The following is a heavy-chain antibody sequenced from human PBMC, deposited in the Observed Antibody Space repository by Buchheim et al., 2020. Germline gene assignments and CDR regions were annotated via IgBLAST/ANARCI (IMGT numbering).Heavy chain of an antibody. CDR2: IIPIFGTA. J-gene: IGHJ6*02. CDR3: ARGSVRYFDLLMDV. D-gene: IGHD3-9*01. V-gene: IGHV1-69*06. CDR1: GYTFTGYY. Sequence: QVQLVQSGAEVKKPGASVKVSCKASGYTFTGYYMHWVRQAPGQGLEWMGWIIPIFGTANYAQKFQGRVTITADKSASTAYMELSSLRSEDTAVYYCARGSVRYFDLLMDVWGQGTT.